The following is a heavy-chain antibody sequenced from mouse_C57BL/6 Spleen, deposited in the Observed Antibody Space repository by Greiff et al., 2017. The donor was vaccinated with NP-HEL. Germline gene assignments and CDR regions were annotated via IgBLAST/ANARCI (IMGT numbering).Heavy chain of an antibody. Sequence: QVQLQQPGAELVRPGTSVKLSCKASGYTFTSYWMHWVKQRPGQGLEWIGVIDPSDSYTNYNPKFKGKATLTVDTSSSTAYMQLSSLTSEDSAVYYCARLGGGYFDYWGQGTTLTVSS. CDR2: IDPSDSYT. D-gene: IGHD4-1*01. V-gene: IGHV1-59*01. CDR1: GYTFTSYW. J-gene: IGHJ2*01. CDR3: ARLGGGYFDY.